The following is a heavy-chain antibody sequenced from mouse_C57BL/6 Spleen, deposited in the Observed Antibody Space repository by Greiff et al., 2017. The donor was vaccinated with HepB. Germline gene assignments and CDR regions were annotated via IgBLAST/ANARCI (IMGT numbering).Heavy chain of an antibody. D-gene: IGHD1-1*01. J-gene: IGHJ3*01. Sequence: VKLQQSGAELVRPGASVTLSCKASGYTFTDYEMHWVKQTPVHGLEWIGAIDPETGGTAYNQKFKGKAILTADKSSSTAYMELRSLTSEDSAVYYCTRMGVTTVVAPYWGQGTLVTVSA. V-gene: IGHV1-15*01. CDR2: IDPETGGT. CDR3: TRMGVTTVVAPY. CDR1: GYTFTDYE.